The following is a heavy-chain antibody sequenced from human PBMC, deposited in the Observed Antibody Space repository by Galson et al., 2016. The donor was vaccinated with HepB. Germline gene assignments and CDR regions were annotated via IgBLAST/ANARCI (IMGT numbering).Heavy chain of an antibody. CDR3: VKRTTATGGYFDY. J-gene: IGHJ4*02. D-gene: IGHD2-8*02. CDR1: GFTLNNYV. V-gene: IGHV3-23*01. CDR2: IIGSGATT. Sequence: SLRLSCAASGFTLNNYVMSWVRQVPGRGLESVSSIIGSGATTYYTDSVRGRFTISRDISKNTLHLEMNSLRADDTTVYYCVKRTTATGGYFDYWGQGTLVTVSS.